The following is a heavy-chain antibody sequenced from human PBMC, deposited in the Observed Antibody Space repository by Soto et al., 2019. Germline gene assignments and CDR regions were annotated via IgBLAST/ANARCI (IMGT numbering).Heavy chain of an antibody. Sequence: EVQLVESGGGLVKPGGSLRLSCAASGFVFSTYDMSWVRQAPGKGLEWVSSIGSSSTYADSLRGRFTISRDNAKNSLYLQMNTLSAEDTAVYYCARGRVPYTNGWPAVFDLWGQGPMVSVSS. CDR3: ARGRVPYTNGWPAVFDL. CDR1: GFVFSTYD. D-gene: IGHD2-8*01. V-gene: IGHV3-21*06. J-gene: IGHJ3*01. CDR2: IGSSST.